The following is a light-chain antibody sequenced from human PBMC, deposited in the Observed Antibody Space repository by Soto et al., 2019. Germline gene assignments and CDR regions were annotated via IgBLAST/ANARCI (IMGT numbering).Light chain of an antibody. CDR1: QSVSSN. J-gene: IGKJ2*01. CDR2: GAS. CDR3: QQYNNWPYT. V-gene: IGKV3-15*01. Sequence: EIVMTQSPATLSVSPGERAALSCRASQSVSSNFAWYQQKPGQAPRLLIYGASTRANEIPARVSGSGSGTDFTLTISRLQSEDFAVYYGQQYNNWPYTFGQGTKMDI.